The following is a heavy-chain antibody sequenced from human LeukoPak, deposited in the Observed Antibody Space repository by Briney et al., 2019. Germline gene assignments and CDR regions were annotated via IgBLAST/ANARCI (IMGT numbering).Heavy chain of an antibody. CDR1: GGSISSSNW. J-gene: IGHJ4*02. Sequence: PSGTLSLTCAVSGGSISSSNWWSWVRQPPGKGLEWIGEISHSGSTNYNPSLESRVTISVDTSNNQFSLKLSSVTAADTAVYFCARVAGTTPFDYWGQGTLVTVSS. D-gene: IGHD1-1*01. CDR3: ARVAGTTPFDY. CDR2: ISHSGST. V-gene: IGHV4-4*02.